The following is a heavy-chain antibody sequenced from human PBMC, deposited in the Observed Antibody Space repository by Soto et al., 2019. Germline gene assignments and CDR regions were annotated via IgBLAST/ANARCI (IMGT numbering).Heavy chain of an antibody. J-gene: IGHJ6*02. V-gene: IGHV3-48*01. CDR3: ARVGWFGEFPINYYYYYGMDV. D-gene: IGHD3-10*01. Sequence: LRLSCAASGFTFSSYSMNWVRQAPGKGLEWVSYISSSSSTIYYADSVKGRFTISRDNAKNSLYLQMNSLRAEDTAVYYCARVGWFGEFPINYYYYYGMDVWGQGTTVTVSS. CDR1: GFTFSSYS. CDR2: ISSSSSTI.